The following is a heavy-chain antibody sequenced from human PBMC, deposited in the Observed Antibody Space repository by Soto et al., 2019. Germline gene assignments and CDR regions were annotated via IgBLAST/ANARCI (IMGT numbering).Heavy chain of an antibody. CDR2: IWYDGSNK. CDR1: GFTFSSYG. J-gene: IGHJ4*02. D-gene: IGHD3-3*01. V-gene: IGHV3-33*01. CDR3: ASTRGGHYDFWRGAFDY. Sequence: QVQLVESGGGVVQPGRSLRLSCAASGFTFSSYGMHWVRQAPGKGLEWVAVIWYDGSNKYYADSVKGRFTISRDNSKNTLYLQMNSLRAEDTAVYYCASTRGGHYDFWRGAFDYWGQGTLVTVSS.